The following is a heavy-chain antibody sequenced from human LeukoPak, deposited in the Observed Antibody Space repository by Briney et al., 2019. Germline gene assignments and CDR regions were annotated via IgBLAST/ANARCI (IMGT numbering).Heavy chain of an antibody. CDR2: IYHSGST. V-gene: IGHV4-38-2*02. D-gene: IGHD2-2*02. J-gene: IGHJ3*02. Sequence: PSETLSLTCTVSGYSISSGYYWGWIRQPPGKGLEWIGSIYHSGSTYYNPSLKSRVTISVDTSKNQFSLKLSSVTAADTAVYYCARGGSSAAISFAFDIWGQGTMVTVSS. CDR1: GYSISSGYY. CDR3: ARGGSSAAISFAFDI.